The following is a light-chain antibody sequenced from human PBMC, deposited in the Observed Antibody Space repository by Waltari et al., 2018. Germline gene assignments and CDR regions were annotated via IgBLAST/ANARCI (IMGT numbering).Light chain of an antibody. J-gene: IGKJ2*01. V-gene: IGKV1-5*03. CDR3: QQYNTYST. Sequence: DIQMTQSPSTLSASVGDRVTIPCRASQSISNWSAWYQQKPGTAPNLLIYKASSLGSGVASRFSGSGSVTEFTLTISSLQPDDLGTYYCQQYNTYSTFGQGTKLEIK. CDR2: KAS. CDR1: QSISNW.